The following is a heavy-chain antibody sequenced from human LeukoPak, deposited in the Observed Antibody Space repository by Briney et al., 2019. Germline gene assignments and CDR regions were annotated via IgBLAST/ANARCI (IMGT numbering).Heavy chain of an antibody. J-gene: IGHJ4*02. Sequence: SETLSLTCTVSGGSISSYYWSWIRQPPGKGLEWIGYIYYSGSTNYNPSLKSRVTISVDTPKNQFSLKLSSVTAADTAVYYCARGGRNYYGSGSYPGIYFDYWGQGTLVTVSS. CDR2: IYYSGST. V-gene: IGHV4-59*01. CDR3: ARGGRNYYGSGSYPGIYFDY. D-gene: IGHD3-10*01. CDR1: GGSISSYY.